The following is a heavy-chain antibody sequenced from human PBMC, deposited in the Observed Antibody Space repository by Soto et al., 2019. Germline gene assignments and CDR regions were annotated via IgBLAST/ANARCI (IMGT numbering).Heavy chain of an antibody. Sequence: GESLKISCKGSGYSFASHWVAWVRQMPEKGLEWIGTIYPGDSDTKYSPAFRGQVTISADTSVSTAYLQWRSLEATDSAIYYCARYSGSYWHYLDFWGQGTLVTVSS. CDR3: ARYSGSYWHYLDF. J-gene: IGHJ4*02. CDR2: IYPGDSDT. CDR1: GYSFASHW. V-gene: IGHV5-51*01. D-gene: IGHD1-26*01.